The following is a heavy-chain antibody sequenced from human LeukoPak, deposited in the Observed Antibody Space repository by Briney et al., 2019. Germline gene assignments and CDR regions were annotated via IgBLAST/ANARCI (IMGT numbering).Heavy chain of an antibody. J-gene: IGHJ4*02. CDR1: GFTFSSYA. CDR2: ISGSGGST. V-gene: IGHV3-23*01. CDR3: ANKQSESHDKTVPAASDY. Sequence: PGGSLRLSCAASGFTFSSYAMSWVRQAPGKGLEWVSAISGSGGSTYYADSVKGRFTISRDNSKNTLYLQMNSLRAEDTAVYYCANKQSESHDKTVPAASDYWGQGTLVTVSS. D-gene: IGHD2-2*01.